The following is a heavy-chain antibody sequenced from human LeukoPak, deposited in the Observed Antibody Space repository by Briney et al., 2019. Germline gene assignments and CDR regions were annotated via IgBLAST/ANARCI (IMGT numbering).Heavy chain of an antibody. CDR3: VRDWEWKAARNLFDP. CDR1: GYTFTSYG. D-gene: IGHD6-6*01. Sequence: EASVKVSCKASGYTFTSYGISWVRQARGQGLEWMGWTSGDNVNTYYAQKFLGRVIMTTETSTTTAYMELRSLRPDDTAVYYCVRDWEWKAARNLFDPWGQGTRVTVSS. CDR2: TSGDNVNT. V-gene: IGHV1-18*01. J-gene: IGHJ5*02.